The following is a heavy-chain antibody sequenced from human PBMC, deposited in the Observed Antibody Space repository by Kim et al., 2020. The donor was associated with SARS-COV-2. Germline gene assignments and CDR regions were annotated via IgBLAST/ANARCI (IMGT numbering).Heavy chain of an antibody. CDR3: AREDGSDMLMSLHGGFYAMDV. D-gene: IGHD1-26*01. V-gene: IGHV1-18*01. Sequence: ASVKVSCKASGYTFSSYGISWVRQAPGQGLEWMGCISAYTGNTNYAQNLQGRITMTTDTSTYTAYMELRSLRSDDTAVYYCAREDGSDMLMSLHGGFYAMDVWGQGTTVTVSP. CDR2: ISAYTGNT. J-gene: IGHJ6*01. CDR1: GYTFSSYG.